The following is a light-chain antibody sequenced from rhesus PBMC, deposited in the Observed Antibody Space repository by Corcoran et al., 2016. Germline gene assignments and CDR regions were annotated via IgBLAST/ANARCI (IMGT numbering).Light chain of an antibody. CDR2: GGS. CDR1: QTLLHNNGHTY. J-gene: IGKJ3*01. CDR3: QQAMDFPFT. V-gene: IGKV2-72*01. Sequence: DILLTQTPLSLPITPGEPASISCRSNQTLLHNNGHTYLHWYLQKPGQSPPLLVYGGSKRVSGVPDRFRGSGSGSDFTRTINKVEAGDAGVYYCQQAMDFPFTFGPGTKLDLK.